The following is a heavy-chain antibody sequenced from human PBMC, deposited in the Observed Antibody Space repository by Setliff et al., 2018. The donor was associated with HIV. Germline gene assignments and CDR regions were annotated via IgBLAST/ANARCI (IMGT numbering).Heavy chain of an antibody. D-gene: IGHD5-12*01. CDR3: ATRLLGYSGLGY. CDR1: GYNFATYY. J-gene: IGHJ4*02. V-gene: IGHV5-51*01. Sequence: PGESLKISCKTSGYNFATYYITWVRQMPGKGLEWIGRINPGDSDTGYSPSFQGQVTISADKSISTTYLQWNNLKASDTAMYYCATRLLGYSGLGYWGQGTLVTVSS. CDR2: INPGDSDT.